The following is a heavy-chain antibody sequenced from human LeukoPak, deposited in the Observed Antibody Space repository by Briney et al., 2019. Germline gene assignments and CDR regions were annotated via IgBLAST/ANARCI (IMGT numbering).Heavy chain of an antibody. J-gene: IGHJ4*02. Sequence: GGSLRLSCAASGFTFTTYSMNWVRQAPGKGLEWVSSISASSVYIYYSDSVKGRFTISRDNAKNSLYLQMNSLRAEDTAVYYCARDVDTAMVTIDYWGQGTLVTVSS. CDR1: GFTFTTYS. V-gene: IGHV3-21*01. CDR3: ARDVDTAMVTIDY. CDR2: ISASSVYI. D-gene: IGHD5-18*01.